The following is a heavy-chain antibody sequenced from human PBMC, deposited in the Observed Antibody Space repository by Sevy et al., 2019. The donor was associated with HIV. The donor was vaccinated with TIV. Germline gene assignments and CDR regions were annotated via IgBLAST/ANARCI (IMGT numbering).Heavy chain of an antibody. V-gene: IGHV3-53*01. J-gene: IGHJ6*02. CDR3: ARDTAGNRYGMDV. D-gene: IGHD6-13*01. Sequence: GGSLRLSCAASGFTVSSNYMSRVRQAPGKGPEWVSIIYSGGSTYYTDSVKGRFTISRDNSKNALFLQMNSLRAEDTAVYYCARDTAGNRYGMDVWGQGTTVTVSS. CDR1: GFTVSSNY. CDR2: IYSGGST.